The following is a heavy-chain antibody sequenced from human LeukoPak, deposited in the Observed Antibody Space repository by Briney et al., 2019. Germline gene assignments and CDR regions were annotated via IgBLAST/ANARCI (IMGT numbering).Heavy chain of an antibody. CDR2: IYYSGST. J-gene: IGHJ4*02. D-gene: IGHD2-15*01. CDR1: GGSIRGYY. Sequence: SETLSLTCTVSGGSIRGYYWSWIRQPPGKGLEWIGYIYYSGSTNCNPSLKSRVTISVDTSKNQFSLKLSSVTAADTAVYYCVRERDYCSGGSCYRYFDYWGQGTLVTVSS. CDR3: VRERDYCSGGSCYRYFDY. V-gene: IGHV4-59*01.